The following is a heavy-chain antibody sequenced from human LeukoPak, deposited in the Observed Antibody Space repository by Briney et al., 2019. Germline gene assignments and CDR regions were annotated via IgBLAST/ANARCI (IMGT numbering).Heavy chain of an antibody. CDR2: IYCSGNT. CDR3: AREYYDVLTGHSKGIDY. Sequence: SETLSLTCSVSGDSISNYYWTWIRQSPGKGLEWIGYIYCSGNTNYNPSLKSRVTISVDTSKNQFSLKLRSVTAADTAVYYCAREYYDVLTGHSKGIDYWGQGILVTVSS. CDR1: GDSISNYY. V-gene: IGHV4-59*01. D-gene: IGHD3-9*01. J-gene: IGHJ4*02.